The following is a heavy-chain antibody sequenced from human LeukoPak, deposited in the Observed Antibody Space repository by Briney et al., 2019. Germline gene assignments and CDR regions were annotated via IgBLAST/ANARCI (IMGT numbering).Heavy chain of an antibody. Sequence: SETLSPTCTVSGGSISSYYWSWIRQPPGKGLEWIGYIYYSGSTNYNPSLKSRVTISVDTSKNQFSLKLSSVTAADTAVYYCARGIYDLLLWGQGTLVTVSS. J-gene: IGHJ4*02. V-gene: IGHV4-59*01. CDR2: IYYSGST. CDR1: GGSISSYY. D-gene: IGHD5/OR15-5a*01. CDR3: ARGIYDLLL.